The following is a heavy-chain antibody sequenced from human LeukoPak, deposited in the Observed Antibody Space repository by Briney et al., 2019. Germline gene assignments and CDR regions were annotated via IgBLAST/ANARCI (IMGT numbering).Heavy chain of an antibody. V-gene: IGHV3-11*01. CDR3: ARMGGYDGMDWFDP. CDR2: ISSSGSTI. Sequence: PGGSLRLPCAASGFTFSDYYMSWIRQAPGKGLEWVSYISSSGSTIYYADSVKGRFTIFRHNAKNSLYLQMNSLRAEDTAVYYCARMGGYDGMDWFDPWGQGTLVTVSS. J-gene: IGHJ5*02. CDR1: GFTFSDYY. D-gene: IGHD5-12*01.